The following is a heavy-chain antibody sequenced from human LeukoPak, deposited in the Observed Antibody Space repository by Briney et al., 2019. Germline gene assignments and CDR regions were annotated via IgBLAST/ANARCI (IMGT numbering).Heavy chain of an antibody. CDR1: GYSFSSYW. Sequence: GESLKISCKGSGYSFSSYWIGWLRQMPGKGLEWMGIIYPGDSETRYSPSSQGQVTISADKSVNTAYLQWSSLKASDTAMYYCATASGTNLGHGAFDMWGQGTMVTVSS. J-gene: IGHJ3*02. D-gene: IGHD1-26*01. CDR3: ATASGTNLGHGAFDM. V-gene: IGHV5-51*01. CDR2: IYPGDSET.